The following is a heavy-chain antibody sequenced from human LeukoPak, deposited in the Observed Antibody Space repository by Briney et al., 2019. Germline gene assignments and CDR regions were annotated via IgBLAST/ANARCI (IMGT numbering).Heavy chain of an antibody. D-gene: IGHD6-19*01. CDR1: GFTFSSYA. Sequence: GGSLRLSCAASGFTFSSYAMSWVRQAPGKGLEWVSAISGSGGSTYYADSVKGRFIISRDNSKNTLYLQMNSLRAEDTAVYYCAKGGSGWYSARWGQGTLVTVSS. CDR3: AKGGSGWYSAR. J-gene: IGHJ4*02. CDR2: ISGSGGST. V-gene: IGHV3-23*01.